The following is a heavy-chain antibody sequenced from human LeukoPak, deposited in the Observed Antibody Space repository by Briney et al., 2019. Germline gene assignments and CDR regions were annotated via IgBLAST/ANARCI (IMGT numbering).Heavy chain of an antibody. CDR1: GGTFSSYA. V-gene: IGHV1-69*05. CDR2: IIPIFGTA. Sequence: SVKLSCKASGGTFSSYAISWVRQAPGQGLELMGRIIPIFGTANYAQKFQGRVTITTDETTSTAYMELSSLRSEDTAVYYCARGINYDSSAPTHAFDIWGQGTMVTVSS. J-gene: IGHJ3*02. D-gene: IGHD3-22*01. CDR3: ARGINYDSSAPTHAFDI.